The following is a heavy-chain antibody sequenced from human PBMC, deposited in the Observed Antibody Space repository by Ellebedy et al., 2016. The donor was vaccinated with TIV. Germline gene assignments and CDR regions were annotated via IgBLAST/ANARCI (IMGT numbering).Heavy chain of an antibody. CDR1: GFSLSTSGVG. J-gene: IGHJ4*02. Sequence: SGPTLVXPTQPLMLTCTFSGFSLSTSGVGVGWIRQPPGKALEWLALIYWDDDKRYSPSLKSRLTITKDTSKNQVVLTMTNMDPVDTATYYCAHSLVAGDYFDYWGQGTLVTVSS. V-gene: IGHV2-5*02. CDR3: AHSLVAGDYFDY. CDR2: IYWDDDK. D-gene: IGHD6-19*01.